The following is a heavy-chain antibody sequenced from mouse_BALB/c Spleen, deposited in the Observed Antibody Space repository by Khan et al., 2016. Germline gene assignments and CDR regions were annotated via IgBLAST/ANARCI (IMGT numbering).Heavy chain of an antibody. CDR2: IRLKSNNYAT. CDR3: TTGFAY. V-gene: IGHV6-6*02. Sequence: EVELVESGGGLVQPGGSMKLSCVASGFTFSNYWMNWVRQSPEKGLEWVAEIRLKSNNYATHYAESVKGRFTISRDDSKSSVYLQMNNLRAEDTGIDYCTTGFAYWGQGTLVTVSA. CDR1: GFTFSNYW. J-gene: IGHJ3*01.